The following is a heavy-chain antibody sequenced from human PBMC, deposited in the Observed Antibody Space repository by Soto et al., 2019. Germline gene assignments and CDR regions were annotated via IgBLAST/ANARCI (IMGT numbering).Heavy chain of an antibody. CDR1: GFTFSSHA. Sequence: PGGSLRLSCAASGFTFSSHAMSWVRQAPGKGLEWGSAISGSGGSTYYADSVKGRFTISRDNSKNTLYLQMNSLRAEDTAVYYCAKVIAAAGPEWGPDYWGQGTLVTVSS. J-gene: IGHJ4*02. V-gene: IGHV3-23*01. CDR3: AKVIAAAGPEWGPDY. D-gene: IGHD6-13*01. CDR2: ISGSGGST.